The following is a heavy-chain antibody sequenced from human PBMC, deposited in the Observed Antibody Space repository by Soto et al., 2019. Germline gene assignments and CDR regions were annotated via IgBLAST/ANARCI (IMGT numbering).Heavy chain of an antibody. J-gene: IGHJ4*02. CDR2: IYYSGST. Sequence: PSETLSLTCTVSGGSISSYYWSWIRQPPGKGLEWIGYIYYSGSTNYNPSLKSRVTISVDTSKNQFSLKLSSVTAADTAVYYCAREGRDGYNSFDYLGQVTLVTVSS. CDR1: GGSISSYY. D-gene: IGHD5-12*01. CDR3: AREGRDGYNSFDY. V-gene: IGHV4-59*01.